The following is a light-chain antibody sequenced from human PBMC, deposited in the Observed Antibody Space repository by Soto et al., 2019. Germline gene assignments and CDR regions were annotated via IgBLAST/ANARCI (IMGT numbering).Light chain of an antibody. CDR3: QQRSNWHET. V-gene: IGKV3-11*01. CDR1: QSVSSN. J-gene: IGKJ5*01. Sequence: EIVLTQSPATLSLSPGERATLSCSASQSVSSNLAWYKQKPGQDPRLLIYDAYNRATGILARFSGSGYETDFTLPMSSLEPEEIEVYYCQQRSNWHETFGQRTRLEIK. CDR2: DAY.